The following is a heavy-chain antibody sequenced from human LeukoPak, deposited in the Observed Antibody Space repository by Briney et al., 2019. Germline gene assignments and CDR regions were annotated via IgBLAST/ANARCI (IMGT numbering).Heavy chain of an antibody. CDR2: IKQEGSEK. Sequence: GGSLRLSCEGSGFTFSNYWMSWVRQAPGKGLEWVANIKQEGSEKNYVESMKGRFTISRDNANISLFLQMNSLRVEDTAVYYCAREPSGVLGLDYWGQGTLVTVSS. CDR1: GFTFSNYW. D-gene: IGHD3-10*01. CDR3: AREPSGVLGLDY. V-gene: IGHV3-7*01. J-gene: IGHJ4*02.